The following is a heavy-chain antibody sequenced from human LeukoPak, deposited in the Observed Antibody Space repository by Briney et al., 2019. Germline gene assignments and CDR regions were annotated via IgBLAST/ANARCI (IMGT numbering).Heavy chain of an antibody. D-gene: IGHD3-3*01. CDR3: ARGDFWSGDYTDAFDV. V-gene: IGHV3-7*04. Sequence: PGGSLRLSCAASGFTFSSYWMSWVRQAPGKGLEWVANIKQDGSEKYYVDSVKGRFTISRDNAKNSLYLQMNGLRAEDTALYYCARGDFWSGDYTDAFDVWGQGTMVTVSS. J-gene: IGHJ3*01. CDR2: IKQDGSEK. CDR1: GFTFSSYW.